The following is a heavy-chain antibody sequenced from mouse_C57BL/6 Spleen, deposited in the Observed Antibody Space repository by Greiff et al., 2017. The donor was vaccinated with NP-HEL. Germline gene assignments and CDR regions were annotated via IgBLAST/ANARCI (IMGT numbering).Heavy chain of an antibody. CDR1: GYAFTNYL. CDR2: VNPGSGGT. D-gene: IGHD1-1*01. CDR3: AREGTTVVKGFAY. Sequence: QVQLKESGAELVRPGTSVKVSCKASGYAFTNYLIEWVKQRPGHGLEWIGVVNPGSGGTNYNEKFKGKATLTADKSSSTAYMQLSSLTSEDSAVYFCAREGTTVVKGFAYWGQGTLVTVSA. V-gene: IGHV1-54*01. J-gene: IGHJ3*01.